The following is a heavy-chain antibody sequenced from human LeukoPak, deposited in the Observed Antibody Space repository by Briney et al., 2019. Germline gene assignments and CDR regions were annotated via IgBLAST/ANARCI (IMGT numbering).Heavy chain of an antibody. D-gene: IGHD3-16*01. J-gene: IGHJ5*02. Sequence: ASLKVSCKASGYTFISYDINWVRQATGQGLEWMGWMNPNSGNTGYAQKFQGRVTMTRSTSINTAYMELSSLTSADTAVYYCARLGEYRNWFDPWGQGTLVIVSS. CDR1: GYTFISYD. V-gene: IGHV1-8*01. CDR3: ARLGEYRNWFDP. CDR2: MNPNSGNT.